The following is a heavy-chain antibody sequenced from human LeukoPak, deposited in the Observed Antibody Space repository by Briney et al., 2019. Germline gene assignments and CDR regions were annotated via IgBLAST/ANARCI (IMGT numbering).Heavy chain of an antibody. CDR2: ISGSGGST. CDR3: AKVVGDSSGFPFDY. D-gene: IGHD3-22*01. V-gene: IGHV3-23*01. J-gene: IGHJ4*02. CDR1: GFTFSSYA. Sequence: GGSLRLSCAASGFTFSSYAMSWVRQAPGKGLEWVSAISGSGGSTYHADSVKGRFTISRDNSKNTLYLQMNSLRAEDTAVYYCAKVVGDSSGFPFDYWGQGTLVTVSS.